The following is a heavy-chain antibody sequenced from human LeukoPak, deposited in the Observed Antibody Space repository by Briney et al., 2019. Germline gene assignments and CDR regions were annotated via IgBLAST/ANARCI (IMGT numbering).Heavy chain of an antibody. Sequence: GGSLRLSCAASGFTFSSYEMNWVRQAPGKGLERVSYISSSGSTIYYADSVKGRFTISRDNAKNSLYLQMNSLRAEDTAVYYCATTVTTNGGFDYWGQGTLVTVSS. V-gene: IGHV3-48*03. CDR2: ISSSGSTI. CDR1: GFTFSSYE. D-gene: IGHD4-17*01. CDR3: ATTVTTNGGFDY. J-gene: IGHJ4*02.